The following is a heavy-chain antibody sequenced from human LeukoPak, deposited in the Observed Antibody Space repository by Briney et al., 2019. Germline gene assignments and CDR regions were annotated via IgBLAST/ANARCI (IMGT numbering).Heavy chain of an antibody. CDR1: GGSISSGSYY. CDR3: ARVMYYYGSGSYHDYYYYYMDV. CDR2: IYYSGSA. D-gene: IGHD3-10*01. J-gene: IGHJ6*03. V-gene: IGHV4-61*01. Sequence: SETLSPTCTVSGGSISSGSYYWSWIRQPPGKGLEWIGYIYYSGSANYNPSLKSRVTISVDTSKNQFSLKLSSVTAADTAVYYCARVMYYYGSGSYHDYYYYYMDVWGKGTTVTVSS.